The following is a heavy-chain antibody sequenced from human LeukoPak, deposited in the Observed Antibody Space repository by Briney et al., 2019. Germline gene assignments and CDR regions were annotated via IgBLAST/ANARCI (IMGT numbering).Heavy chain of an antibody. CDR3: ARDRGIAAAGTDDAFDI. V-gene: IGHV4-4*07. J-gene: IGHJ3*02. D-gene: IGHD6-13*01. Sequence: SETLSLTCTVSGGSISSYSWSWIRQPAGKGLEWIGRIYTSGSTNYNPSLKSRVTMSVDTSKNQFSLKLSSVTAADTAVYYCARDRGIAAAGTDDAFDIWGQGTMVTVSS. CDR2: IYTSGST. CDR1: GGSISSYS.